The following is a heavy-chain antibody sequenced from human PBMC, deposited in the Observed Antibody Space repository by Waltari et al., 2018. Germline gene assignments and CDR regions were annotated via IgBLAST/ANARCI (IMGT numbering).Heavy chain of an antibody. CDR2: IWYDVSNK. D-gene: IGHD4-4*01. J-gene: IGHJ4*02. CDR1: GFTFSSYG. V-gene: IGHV3-30*18. Sequence: QVQLVESGGGVVQPGRSLRLSCAASGFTFSSYGMHWVRQAPGKGLEWVAVIWYDVSNKYYADSVKGRFTISRDNSKNTLYLQMNSLRAEDTAVYYCAKDGLSTVTREYYFDYWGQGTLVTVSS. CDR3: AKDGLSTVTREYYFDY.